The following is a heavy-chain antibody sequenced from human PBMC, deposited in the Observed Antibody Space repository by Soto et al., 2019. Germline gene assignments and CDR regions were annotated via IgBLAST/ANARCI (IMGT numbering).Heavy chain of an antibody. Sequence: ASVKVSCKAPGYTFTGYYMHWVRQAPGQGLEWMGWINPNSGGTNYAQKFQGRVTMTRDTSISTAYMELSRLRSDDTAVYYCARDRVSAARARQYYYYYGMDVWGQGTTVAGSS. J-gene: IGHJ6*02. D-gene: IGHD6-6*01. CDR3: ARDRVSAARARQYYYYYGMDV. CDR2: INPNSGGT. CDR1: GYTFTGYY. V-gene: IGHV1-2*02.